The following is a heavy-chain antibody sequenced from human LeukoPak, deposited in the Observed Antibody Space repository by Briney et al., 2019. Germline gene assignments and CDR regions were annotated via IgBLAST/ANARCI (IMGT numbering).Heavy chain of an antibody. D-gene: IGHD5-18*01. V-gene: IGHV4-34*01. CDR3: ARAERYNYGFRNWFDP. Sequence: SETLSLTCAVYGGSFSGYYWSWIRQPPGKGLEWIGEINHSGSTNYNPSLKSRVTISVDTSKNQFSLKLSSVTAADTAVYYCARAERYNYGFRNWFDPWGQGTLVTVSS. CDR1: GGSFSGYY. CDR2: INHSGST. J-gene: IGHJ5*02.